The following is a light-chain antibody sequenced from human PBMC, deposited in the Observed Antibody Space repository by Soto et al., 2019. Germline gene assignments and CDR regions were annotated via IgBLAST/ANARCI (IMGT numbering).Light chain of an antibody. J-gene: IGKJ2*02. V-gene: IGKV1-5*03. Sequence: DIQMTQSPSTLSASVGDRVTITCRASQSVGSWLAWYQQKPGKAPKYLIYKASILESGVPSRFSRSGYGTEFTLTSSSLRPYDFETEYCQQYDAYPWTFGQGTKL. CDR2: KAS. CDR3: QQYDAYPWT. CDR1: QSVGSW.